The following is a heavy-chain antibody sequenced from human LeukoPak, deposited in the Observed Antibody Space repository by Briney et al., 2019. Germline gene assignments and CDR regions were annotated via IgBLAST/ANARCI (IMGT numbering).Heavy chain of an antibody. D-gene: IGHD3-10*01. V-gene: IGHV5-51*01. J-gene: IGHJ4*02. Sequence: GASLKISCKGSGSSFTNYWIGWVRQLPGKGLEWMGIIYPGDSDTRYSPSFQGQVTISADKSISTAYLQWSSLKASDTAMYYCATKFYGSGSYLRYWGQGTLVTVSS. CDR1: GSSFTNYW. CDR3: ATKFYGSGSYLRY. CDR2: IYPGDSDT.